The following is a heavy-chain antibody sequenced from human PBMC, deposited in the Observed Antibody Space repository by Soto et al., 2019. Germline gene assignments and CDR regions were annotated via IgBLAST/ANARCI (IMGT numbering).Heavy chain of an antibody. CDR1: GEAYASNS. D-gene: IGHD6-13*01. CDR3: AREHSSSWRFDY. V-gene: IGHV1-8*01. J-gene: IGHJ4*02. Sequence: SAKLSSKDPGEAYASNSISSARQATGQGLEWMGWMNPNSGNTGYAQKFQGRVTMTRNTSISTAYMELSSLRSEDTAVYYCAREHSSSWRFDYWGQGTLVTVSS. CDR2: MNPNSGNT.